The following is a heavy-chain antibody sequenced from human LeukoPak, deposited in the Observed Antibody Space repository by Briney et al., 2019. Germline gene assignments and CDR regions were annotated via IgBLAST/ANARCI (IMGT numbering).Heavy chain of an antibody. CDR1: GFTFSDYS. Sequence: GGSLRLSCAASGFTFSDYSMNWVRQAPGKGLEWVASISSSSPYIYYTDSVKGRFTISRDNAKNSLYLQMNSLRAQDTAVYYCARLYSRVGPFDYWGQGTLVTVSS. CDR3: ARLYSRVGPFDY. D-gene: IGHD5-18*01. CDR2: ISSSSPYI. J-gene: IGHJ4*02. V-gene: IGHV3-21*01.